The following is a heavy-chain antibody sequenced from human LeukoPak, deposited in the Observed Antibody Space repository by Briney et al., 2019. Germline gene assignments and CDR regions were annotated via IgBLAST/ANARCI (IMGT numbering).Heavy chain of an antibody. CDR3: ARDRYYYDSSGYSLFEY. CDR1: GSSITSNH. Sequence: SETLSLTCTVSGSSITSNHWSWIRQPAGKGLEWIGRIYGSGRTSYNPSLNSRVTMSLDTSKSQFSLELSSVTAADTAMYYCARDRYYYDSSGYSLFEYWGQGTPITVSS. J-gene: IGHJ4*02. D-gene: IGHD3-22*01. V-gene: IGHV4-4*07. CDR2: IYGSGRT.